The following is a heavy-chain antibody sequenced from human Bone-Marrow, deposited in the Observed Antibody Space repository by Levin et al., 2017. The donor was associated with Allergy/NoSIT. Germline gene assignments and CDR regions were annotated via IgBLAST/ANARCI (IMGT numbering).Heavy chain of an antibody. V-gene: IGHV3-7*01. CDR1: GFTFSSYW. CDR2: IKQDESEK. Sequence: GGSLRLSCAASGFTFSSYWMTWVRQAPGKGLEWVANIKQDESEKYYVDSVKGRFTISRDNDKSSLCLQMNSLRVEDTAVYYCARVDFDTRAWYRVDYWGQGTLVTVSS. CDR3: ARVDFDTRAWYRVDY. J-gene: IGHJ4*02. D-gene: IGHD6-19*01.